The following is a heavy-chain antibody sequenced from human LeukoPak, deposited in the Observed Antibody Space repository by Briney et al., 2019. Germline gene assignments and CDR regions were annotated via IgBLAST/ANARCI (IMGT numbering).Heavy chain of an antibody. CDR2: IHHSGGT. V-gene: IGHV4-59*08. CDR1: GASINSYW. Sequence: SETLSLTCSVSGASINSYWWSWIRQPPGRGLEWIAYIHHSGGTNYNPSLKSRVTISLDTSKNQVSLMLTSVTAADTAVYYCATGYGDFDYWGQGTLVTVSS. CDR3: ATGYGDFDY. J-gene: IGHJ4*02. D-gene: IGHD4-17*01.